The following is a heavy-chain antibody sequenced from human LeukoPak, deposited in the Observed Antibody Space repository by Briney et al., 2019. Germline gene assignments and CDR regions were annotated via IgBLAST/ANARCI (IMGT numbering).Heavy chain of an antibody. Sequence: GGSLRLSCVTSGFTFSSYWMSWVRQAPGKGLEWVANIKQDGSEKDYVDSVKGRFTISRDNAKNSLYLQMNSLRAEDTAVYYCARDHSSWTLTYFDYWGQGTLVTVSS. CDR3: ARDHSSWTLTYFDY. D-gene: IGHD6-13*01. J-gene: IGHJ4*02. CDR1: GFTFSSYW. V-gene: IGHV3-7*01. CDR2: IKQDGSEK.